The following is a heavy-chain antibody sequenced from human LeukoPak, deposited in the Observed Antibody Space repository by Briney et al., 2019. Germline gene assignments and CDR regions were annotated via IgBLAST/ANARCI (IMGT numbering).Heavy chain of an antibody. CDR1: GGSISSHY. CDR3: ARGVITIFRLTPIYWFDP. V-gene: IGHV4-59*11. D-gene: IGHD3-3*01. CDR2: IYYSGST. J-gene: IGHJ5*02. Sequence: SETLSLTCTVSGGSISSHYWSWIRQPPRKGLEWIGYIYYSGSTTYNPSLKSLVTISVDTSKNQFSLKLSSVTAPATAVYYCARGVITIFRLTPIYWFDPWGQGTLVTVSS.